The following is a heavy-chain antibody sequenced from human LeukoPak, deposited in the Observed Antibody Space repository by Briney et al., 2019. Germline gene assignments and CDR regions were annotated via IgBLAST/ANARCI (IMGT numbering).Heavy chain of an antibody. J-gene: IGHJ3*02. CDR1: GYTFTGYY. V-gene: IGHV1-2*02. Sequence: ASVKVSCKASGYTFTGYYMYWVRQAPGQGLEWMGWINPNSGGTNYAQKFQGRVTMTRDTSISTAYMELSRLRSDDTAVYYCARELKGWDAFDIWGQGTMVTVSS. D-gene: IGHD2-15*01. CDR3: ARELKGWDAFDI. CDR2: INPNSGGT.